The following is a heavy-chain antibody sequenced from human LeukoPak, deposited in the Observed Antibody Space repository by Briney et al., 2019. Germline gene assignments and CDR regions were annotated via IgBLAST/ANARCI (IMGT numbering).Heavy chain of an antibody. V-gene: IGHV4-38-2*02. CDR3: ARAQDWFDS. Sequence: SETLSLTCTVSGYSISSGYYWGWIRQPPGKGLEWIGSIYHSGSTYYNPSLKSRVTISVDTSKNQFSLKLSSVTAADTAVYYCARAQDWFDSWGQGTLVTVSS. CDR2: IYHSGST. J-gene: IGHJ5*01. CDR1: GYSISSGYY.